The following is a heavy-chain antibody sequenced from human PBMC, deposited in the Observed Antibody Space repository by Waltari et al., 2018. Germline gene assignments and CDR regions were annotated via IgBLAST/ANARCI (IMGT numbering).Heavy chain of an antibody. Sequence: EVQLVESGGGLIQPGGSLRLSCAASGFTVRSNYLSWVPQAPGKGLEWVSVIYSGGSTYYADSVKGRFTISRDNSKNTLYLQMNSLRAEDTAVYYCAREFRGTAAAGYFDYWGQGTLVTVSS. J-gene: IGHJ4*02. V-gene: IGHV3-53*01. CDR1: GFTVRSNY. CDR2: IYSGGST. CDR3: AREFRGTAAAGYFDY. D-gene: IGHD6-13*01.